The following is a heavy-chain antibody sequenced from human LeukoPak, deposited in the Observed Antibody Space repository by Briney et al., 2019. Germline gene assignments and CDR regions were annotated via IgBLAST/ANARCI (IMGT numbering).Heavy chain of an antibody. CDR2: ISGRGHKI. J-gene: IGHJ6*02. CDR3: ARDINVGMDV. Sequence: GSLRLSCEASGFTFSDYYVNWIRQAPGKGLEWLSYISGRGHKILYADSVEGRFTISRDNAQNLLFLHMENLRVEDSGIYYCARDINVGMDVWGRGTTVTVAS. V-gene: IGHV3-11*01. CDR1: GFTFSDYY.